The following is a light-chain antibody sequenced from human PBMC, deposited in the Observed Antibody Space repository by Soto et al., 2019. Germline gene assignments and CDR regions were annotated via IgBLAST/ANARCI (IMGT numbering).Light chain of an antibody. J-gene: IGLJ2*01. V-gene: IGLV1-51*01. CDR3: GTCDSSLSAVV. Sequence: SVLTQPPSVSAAPGQKVTISCSGSNSNIENNYVSWYQQLPGRVPKLLIFDNNERPSGIPDRFSGSKSGTSATLGITGLQIGDEADYYCGTCDSSLSAVVFGGGTQLTVL. CDR1: NSNIENNY. CDR2: DNN.